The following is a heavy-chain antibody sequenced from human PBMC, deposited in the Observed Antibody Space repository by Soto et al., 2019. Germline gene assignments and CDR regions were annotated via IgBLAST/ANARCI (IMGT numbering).Heavy chain of an antibody. CDR2: ISVYNGNT. Sequence: ASVKVSCKASGYTFTSYGISWVRQAPGQGLEWMGWISVYNGNTNYAQKLQGRVTMTTDTSTSTAYMELRSLRSDDTAVYYCARDPLYYYDSSGESAGYYYYYYGMDVWGQGTTVTVSS. D-gene: IGHD3-22*01. V-gene: IGHV1-18*01. CDR1: GYTFTSYG. J-gene: IGHJ6*02. CDR3: ARDPLYYYDSSGESAGYYYYYYGMDV.